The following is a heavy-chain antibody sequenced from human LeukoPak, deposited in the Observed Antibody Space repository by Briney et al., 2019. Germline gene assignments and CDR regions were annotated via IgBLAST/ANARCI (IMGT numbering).Heavy chain of an antibody. CDR1: GDSVSSNSAA. D-gene: IGHD1-1*01. Sequence: SQTPSLTCAISGDSVSSNSAAWNWIRQSPSGGLEWLGRTYYRSKWYNDYAVSVKSRITINPDTSKNQFSLQLNSVTPEDTAVYYCARGRVGYNWNDVAIAFDIWGQGTMVTVSS. J-gene: IGHJ3*02. CDR2: TYYRSKWYN. CDR3: ARGRVGYNWNDVAIAFDI. V-gene: IGHV6-1*01.